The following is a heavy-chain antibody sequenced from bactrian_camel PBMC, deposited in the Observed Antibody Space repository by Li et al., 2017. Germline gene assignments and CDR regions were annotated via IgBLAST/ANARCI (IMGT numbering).Heavy chain of an antibody. CDR1: GFTLLEDR. J-gene: IGHJ6*01. Sequence: VQLVESGGGSVQAGGSLKLSCAGSGFTLLEDRMFWYRQIPGNECELVSSISADGNALYSESVKGRFTISLDNAKNTVYLQMSSLKPEDTAVYICAAEGAPGTYCSGGTCRGQCFGFWGQGTQVTVS. CDR3: AAEGAPGTYCSGGTCRGQCFGF. CDR2: ISADGNA. V-gene: IGHV3S9*01. D-gene: IGHD2*01.